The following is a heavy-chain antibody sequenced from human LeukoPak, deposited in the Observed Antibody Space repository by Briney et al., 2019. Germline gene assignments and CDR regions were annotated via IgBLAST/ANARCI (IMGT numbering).Heavy chain of an antibody. CDR3: AAYGSISL. D-gene: IGHD2-21*01. CDR1: GGSISTNY. Sequence: SETLSLTRSVSGGSISTNYWTWIRQPAGKGLEWIGRIYTSVSTNYNPSLKSRVTMSLDTSKNEFSLRLSSVTAADTAVYYCAAYGSISLWGQGTLVTVSS. J-gene: IGHJ4*02. V-gene: IGHV4-4*07. CDR2: IYTSVST.